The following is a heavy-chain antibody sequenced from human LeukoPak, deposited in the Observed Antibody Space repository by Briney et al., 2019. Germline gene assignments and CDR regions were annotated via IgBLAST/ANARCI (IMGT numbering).Heavy chain of an antibody. CDR1: GYTFTGYY. Sequence: ASVKVSCKASGYTFTGYYMHWVRQAPGQGLEWMGWINPNSGGTNYAQKFQGRVTMTRDTSISTAYMELSRLRSDDTAVYYCAKVYPGLAAASFDYWGQGTLVTVSS. V-gene: IGHV1-2*02. CDR2: INPNSGGT. D-gene: IGHD6-13*01. CDR3: AKVYPGLAAASFDY. J-gene: IGHJ4*02.